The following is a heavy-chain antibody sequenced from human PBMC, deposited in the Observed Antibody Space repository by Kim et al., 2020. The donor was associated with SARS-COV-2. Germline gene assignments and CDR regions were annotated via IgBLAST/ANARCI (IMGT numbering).Heavy chain of an antibody. CDR3: ARARDRVTHYYAMDV. Sequence: SVKVSCKVSGGRFGDYGISWMRQAPGQGLEWMGGIVPVFNASHYAQKFQGRLTISADGSTNTSFMELNSLNSQDMALYYCARARDRVTHYYAMDVWGQGTTVTVSS. V-gene: IGHV1-69*13. CDR2: IVPVFNAS. CDR1: GGRFGDYG. J-gene: IGHJ6*02.